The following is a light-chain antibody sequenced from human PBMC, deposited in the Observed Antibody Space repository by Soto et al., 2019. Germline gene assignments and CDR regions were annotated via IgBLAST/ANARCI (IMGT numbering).Light chain of an antibody. Sequence: QSALTQPPSVSGSPGQSVTISCTGTSSDVGSYNRVSWYQQPPGTAPKLMIYEVTNRPSGVPDRFSGSMSGNTASLTISGLQAEDEADYYCSSYTSSSTFVFGTGTKLTVL. CDR3: SSYTSSSTFV. J-gene: IGLJ1*01. CDR1: SSDVGSYNR. V-gene: IGLV2-18*02. CDR2: EVT.